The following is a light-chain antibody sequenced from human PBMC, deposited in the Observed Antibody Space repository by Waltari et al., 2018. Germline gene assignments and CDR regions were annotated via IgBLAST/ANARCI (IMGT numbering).Light chain of an antibody. J-gene: IGKJ1*01. CDR3: HQYDTSHQT. CDR1: QNIRGAY. V-gene: IGKV3-20*01. CDR2: DSF. Sequence: EVVLTQSPGTLSFSPGERATLSCRASQNIRGAYLAWYQQRPGQAPRLLIYDSFIRATGIPDRFSGSGSGADFTLTISSLAPEDSAVYFCHQYDTSHQTFGQGTKVSIK.